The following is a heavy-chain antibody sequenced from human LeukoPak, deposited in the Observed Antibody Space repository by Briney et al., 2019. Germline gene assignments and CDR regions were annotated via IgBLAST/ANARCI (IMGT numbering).Heavy chain of an antibody. D-gene: IGHD3-10*01. CDR2: INPNSGGT. J-gene: IGHJ5*02. CDR1: GYTFTGYY. Sequence: ASVKVSCKASGYTFTGYYMHWVRQAPGQGLEWMGWINPNSGGTNYAQKFQGRVTMTRATSISTAYMELNRLRSDDTAVYYCAREGITVVRATKGNWFDPWGQGTLVTVSS. V-gene: IGHV1-2*02. CDR3: AREGITVVRATKGNWFDP.